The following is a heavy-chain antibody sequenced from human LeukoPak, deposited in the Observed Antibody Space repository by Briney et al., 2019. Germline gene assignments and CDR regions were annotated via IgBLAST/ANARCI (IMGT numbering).Heavy chain of an antibody. CDR2: IVVGSGNT. D-gene: IGHD2/OR15-2a*01. CDR1: GFTFTSSA. Sequence: TSVKVSCKASGFTFTSSAMQWVRQARGQRLEWIGWIVVGSGNTNYAQKFQERVTITRDMSTSTAYMELSSLRSKDTAVYYCAATTTYGGSPSYYYYYYMDVWGKGTTVTVSS. CDR3: AATTTYGGSPSYYYYYYMDV. V-gene: IGHV1-58*02. J-gene: IGHJ6*03.